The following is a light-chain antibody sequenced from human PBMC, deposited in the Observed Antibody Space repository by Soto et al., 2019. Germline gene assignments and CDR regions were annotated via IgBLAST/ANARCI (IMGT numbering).Light chain of an antibody. V-gene: IGLV2-14*01. CDR1: SSDFGGYNY. Sequence: QSALTQPASVSGSPGQSVTISCTGTSSDFGGYNYVSWYQHYPGKAPKLMIYEVSNRPSGVSTRFSGSKSGNTASLTISGLQAEDEADYYCCSYITSGAIFGGGTKLTVL. CDR3: CSYITSGAI. J-gene: IGLJ2*01. CDR2: EVS.